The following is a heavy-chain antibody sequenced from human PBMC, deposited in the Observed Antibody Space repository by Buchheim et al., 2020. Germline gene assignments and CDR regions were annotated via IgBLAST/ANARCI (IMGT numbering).Heavy chain of an antibody. Sequence: EVQLLESGGGLVQPGGSLRLSCAASGFTFSSYAMSWVRQAPGKGLEWVSAISCSGGSTYYADAVKGRFTISRDNVKNTTHLQMNSLRAEDTAVYYCAKDRYYYDSQGGYFDYWGQGTL. V-gene: IGHV3-23*01. CDR3: AKDRYYYDSQGGYFDY. CDR2: ISCSGGST. J-gene: IGHJ4*02. CDR1: GFTFSSYA. D-gene: IGHD3-22*01.